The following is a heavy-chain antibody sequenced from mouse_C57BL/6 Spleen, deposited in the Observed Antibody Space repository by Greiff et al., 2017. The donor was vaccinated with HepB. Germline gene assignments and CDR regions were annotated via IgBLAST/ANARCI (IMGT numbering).Heavy chain of an antibody. CDR2: IYPGSGST. Sequence: VKLQQSGAELVKPGASVKMSCKASGYTFTSYWITWVKQRPGQGLEWIGDIYPGSGSTNYNEKFKSKATLTVDTSSSTAYMQLSSLTSEDSAVYYCARSHYYGSSYDFDYWGQGTTLTVSS. D-gene: IGHD1-1*01. CDR3: ARSHYYGSSYDFDY. V-gene: IGHV1-55*01. CDR1: GYTFTSYW. J-gene: IGHJ2*01.